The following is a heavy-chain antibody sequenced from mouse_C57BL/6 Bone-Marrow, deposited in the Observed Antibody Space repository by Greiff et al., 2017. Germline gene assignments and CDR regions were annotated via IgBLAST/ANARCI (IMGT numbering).Heavy chain of an antibody. D-gene: IGHD4-1*01. J-gene: IGHJ3*01. Sequence: DVKLVESGGGLVKPGGSLKLSCAASGFTFSSYTMSWVRQTPEKRLEWVATISGGGGNTYYPDSVKGRFTISRDNAKNTLYLQMSSLRSEDTALYYCARHGRPWFAYWGQGTLVTVSA. V-gene: IGHV5-9*01. CDR1: GFTFSSYT. CDR3: ARHGRPWFAY. CDR2: ISGGGGNT.